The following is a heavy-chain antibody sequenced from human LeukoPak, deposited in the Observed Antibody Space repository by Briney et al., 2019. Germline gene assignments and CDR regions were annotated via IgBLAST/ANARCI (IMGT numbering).Heavy chain of an antibody. Sequence: PGGSLRLSCAASGLTFSNYAMSWVRQAPGKGLEWVSGISGSGGSTYYADSVKGRFTLSRDNSKNTLYLQMDSLRVEDTAVYYCAKVGNNGYFDFWGQGTLVTVSS. D-gene: IGHD1-26*01. CDR3: AKVGNNGYFDF. CDR2: ISGSGGST. CDR1: GLTFSNYA. V-gene: IGHV3-23*01. J-gene: IGHJ4*02.